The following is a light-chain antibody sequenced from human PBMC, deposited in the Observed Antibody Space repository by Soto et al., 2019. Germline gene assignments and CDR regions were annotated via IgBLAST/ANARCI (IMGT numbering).Light chain of an antibody. V-gene: IGLV2-14*03. J-gene: IGLJ1*01. CDR1: SSDVGSYNY. CDR2: DVS. Sequence: QSALTQPASVSGSPGQSITISCTGTSSDVGSYNYVSWYQQHPGKAPKLMIYDVSNRPSGVSDRFSGSKSGNTASLTISGVQAEDEADYYCTSYITAGTYVFGTGTKLTVL. CDR3: TSYITAGTYV.